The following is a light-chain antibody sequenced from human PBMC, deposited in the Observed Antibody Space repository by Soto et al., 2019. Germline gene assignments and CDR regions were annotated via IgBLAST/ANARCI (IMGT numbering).Light chain of an antibody. V-gene: IGLV2-8*01. J-gene: IGLJ2*01. Sequence: QSALTQPPSASGFPGQSVTISCTGTSSDVGYYDYVSWYQQHPGKAPKLVIYEVTKRPSGVPDRVSASKSGNTASLAITGLQAEDEADYYCQSYDSILVVFGGGTKLTVL. CDR1: SSDVGYYDY. CDR2: EVT. CDR3: QSYDSILVV.